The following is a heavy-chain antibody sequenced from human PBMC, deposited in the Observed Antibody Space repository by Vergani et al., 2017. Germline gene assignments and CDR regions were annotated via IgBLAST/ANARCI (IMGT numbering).Heavy chain of an antibody. J-gene: IGHJ4*02. V-gene: IGHV1-2*02. CDR2: INPNSGGT. D-gene: IGHD6-19*01. CDR1: GYTFTGYY. Sequence: QVQLVQSGAEVKKPGASVKVSCKASGYTFTGYYMHWVRQAPGQRLEWMGWINPNSGGTNYAQKFQGRVTMTRDTSISTAYMELSRLRSDHTAVYYCATMAVYSIGWDDYWGQGTRVTVSS. CDR3: ATMAVYSIGWDDY.